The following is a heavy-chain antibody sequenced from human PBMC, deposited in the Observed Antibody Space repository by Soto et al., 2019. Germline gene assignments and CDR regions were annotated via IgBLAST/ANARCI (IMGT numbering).Heavy chain of an antibody. D-gene: IGHD2-15*01. CDR1: GYTFTSYD. Sequence: ASVKVSCKASGYTFTSYDINWVRQATGQGLEWMGWMNPNSGNTGYAQKFQGRVTMTRNTSISTAYMELSSLRSEDTAVYYRARGGYCSGGSCSYYYGMDVWGQGTTVTVSS. V-gene: IGHV1-8*01. J-gene: IGHJ6*02. CDR3: ARGGYCSGGSCSYYYGMDV. CDR2: MNPNSGNT.